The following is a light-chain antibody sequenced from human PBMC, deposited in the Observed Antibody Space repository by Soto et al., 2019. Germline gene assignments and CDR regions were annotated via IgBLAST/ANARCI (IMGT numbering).Light chain of an antibody. CDR2: AAS. J-gene: IGKJ1*01. V-gene: IGKV3-11*01. CDR1: QSIGIY. Sequence: EIVLTQSPATLSLSPGERATLSFRASQSIGIYLAWYRQKPGQAPRLLIYAASNRAAGIPARFSGSGSGTDFTLTISNLQSEDFAVYHCQQYDKWPRTFGQGTKVDIK. CDR3: QQYDKWPRT.